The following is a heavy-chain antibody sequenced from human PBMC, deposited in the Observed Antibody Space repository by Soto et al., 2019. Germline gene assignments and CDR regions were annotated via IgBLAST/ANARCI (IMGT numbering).Heavy chain of an antibody. D-gene: IGHD1-7*01. CDR2: INHIGST. V-gene: IGHV4-34*01. CDR1: GGSFSGYY. CDR3: ARQAGTPTDY. J-gene: IGHJ4*02. Sequence: SETLSLTCAVYGGSFSGYYWSWFRQPPGKGLEWIGDINHIGSTNYNPSLKSRVTISVDTAKKEFSLRLSSVTAADTAVYYCARQAGTPTDYGGQGTLVTVSS.